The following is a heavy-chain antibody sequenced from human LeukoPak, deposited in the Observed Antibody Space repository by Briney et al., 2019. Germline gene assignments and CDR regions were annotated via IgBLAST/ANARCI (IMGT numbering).Heavy chain of an antibody. V-gene: IGHV4-39*07. CDR2: IYYSGGT. D-gene: IGHD3-9*01. CDR1: GGSISSSSYY. J-gene: IGHJ4*02. CDR3: ARLANYDILTGSRYYFDY. Sequence: SETLSLTCTVSGGSISSSSYYWGWIRQPPGKGLEWIGSIYYSGGTYYNPSLKSRVTISVDTSKNQFSLKLSSVTAADTAVYYCARLANYDILTGSRYYFDYWGQGTLVTVSS.